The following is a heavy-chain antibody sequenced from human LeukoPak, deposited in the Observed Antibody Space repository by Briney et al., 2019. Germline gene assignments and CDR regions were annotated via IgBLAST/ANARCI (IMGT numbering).Heavy chain of an antibody. D-gene: IGHD2-8*01. CDR3: AKVWTMVYANDY. Sequence: GGSLRLSCAASGFTFSSYAMSWVRQAPGKGLEWVSAISGSGGSTYYADSVKGRFTISRDNSKNTLYLQMDSLRAEDTAVYYCAKVWTMVYANDYWGQGTLVTVSS. CDR2: ISGSGGST. CDR1: GFTFSSYA. V-gene: IGHV3-23*01. J-gene: IGHJ4*02.